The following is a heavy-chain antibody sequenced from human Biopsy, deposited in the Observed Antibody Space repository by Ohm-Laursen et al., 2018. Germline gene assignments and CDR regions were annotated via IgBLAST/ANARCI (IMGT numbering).Heavy chain of an antibody. CDR3: GNEVYGRDY. D-gene: IGHD4-17*01. Sequence: LSCAASGFTFSNAWMSWIRQPPGKGLEWIGQINQSGETKYNPSLQSRVTISAEVSKNQFSLKLRSLTAADTAIYYCGNEVYGRDYWGQGARVTVSS. CDR1: GFTFSNAW. CDR2: INQSGET. V-gene: IGHV4-34*08. J-gene: IGHJ4*02.